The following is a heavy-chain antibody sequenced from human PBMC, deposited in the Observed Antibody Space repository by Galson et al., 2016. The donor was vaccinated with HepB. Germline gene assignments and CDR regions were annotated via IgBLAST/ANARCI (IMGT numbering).Heavy chain of an antibody. D-gene: IGHD4-23*01. CDR2: IDWDGDQ. J-gene: IGHJ4*02. CDR1: GFSLTTRGMC. Sequence: PALVKPTQALTLTCTFTGFSLTTRGMCVSWIRQPPGKALEWLALIDWDGDQYYTTSLKTRLTISKDTSKNQVLLTKTNMDPVDTATYYCARFDFGGNFLDYWGQGTLVTVSS. V-gene: IGHV2-70*12. CDR3: ARFDFGGNFLDY.